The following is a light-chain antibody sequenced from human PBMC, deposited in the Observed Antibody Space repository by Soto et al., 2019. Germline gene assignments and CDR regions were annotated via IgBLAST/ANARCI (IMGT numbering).Light chain of an antibody. V-gene: IGLV3-21*02. J-gene: IGLJ2*01. CDR2: DDS. CDR1: NIESKT. CDR3: QVWDSSSDHRI. Sequence: SYVLTQPPSVSVAPGQTARITCGGNNIESKTVHWYHQRPGQAPVLVVYDDSDRPSGIPERFSGSHSGNTAALTISRVGAGDEADYYCQVWDSSSDHRIFGGGTKLTVL.